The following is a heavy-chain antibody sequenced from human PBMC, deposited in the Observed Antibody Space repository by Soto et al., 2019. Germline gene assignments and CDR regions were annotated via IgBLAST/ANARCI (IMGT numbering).Heavy chain of an antibody. D-gene: IGHD3-22*01. J-gene: IGHJ2*01. CDR3: ARVGYYDSSGYPWYFDL. CDR2: IKQDGSEK. CDR1: GFTFSSYW. V-gene: IGHV3-7*01. Sequence: EVQLVESGGGLVQPGGSLRLSCAASGFTFSSYWMSWVRQAPGKGLEWVANIKQDGSEKYYVDSVKGRFTISRDNAKNSLYLKMNSLRAEDTAVYYCARVGYYDSSGYPWYFDLWGRGTLVTVSS.